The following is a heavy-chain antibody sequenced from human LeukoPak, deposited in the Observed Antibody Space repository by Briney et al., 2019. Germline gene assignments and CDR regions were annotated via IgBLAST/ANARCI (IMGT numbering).Heavy chain of an antibody. CDR3: ARVPDYDFWSGWGYYFDY. CDR2: ISSSGSTI. D-gene: IGHD3-3*01. V-gene: IGHV3-48*03. CDR1: GFTFSSYE. J-gene: IGHJ4*02. Sequence: GGSLRLSCAASGFTFSSYEMKWVRQAPGKGLEWVSYISSSGSTIYYADSVKGRFTISRDNAKNSLYLQMNSLRAEDTAVYYCARVPDYDFWSGWGYYFDYWGQGTLVTVSS.